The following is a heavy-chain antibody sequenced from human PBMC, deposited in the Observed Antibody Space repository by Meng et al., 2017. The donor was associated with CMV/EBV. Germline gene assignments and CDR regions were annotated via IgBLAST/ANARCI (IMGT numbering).Heavy chain of an antibody. CDR1: GYTFTGYY. CDR3: ARTYYDFWSGYYGADAFDI. Sequence: ASVKVSCKASGYTFTGYYMHWVRQAPGQGLEWMGWINPNSGGTNYAQKFQGRVTMIRDTSISTAYMELSRLRSDDTAVYYCARTYYDFWSGYYGADAFDIWGQGTMVTVSS. CDR2: INPNSGGT. V-gene: IGHV1-2*02. J-gene: IGHJ3*02. D-gene: IGHD3-3*01.